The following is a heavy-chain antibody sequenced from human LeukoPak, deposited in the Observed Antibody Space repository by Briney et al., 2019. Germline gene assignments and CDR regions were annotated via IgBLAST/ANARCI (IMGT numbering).Heavy chain of an antibody. CDR2: INAGNGNT. J-gene: IGHJ4*02. CDR3: ATPRGYYDSSGYYFGY. D-gene: IGHD3-22*01. CDR1: GYTFTSYA. V-gene: IGHV1-3*03. Sequence: ASVKVSCKASGYTFTSYAMHWVRQAPGQRLEWMGWINAGNGNTKYSQEFQGRVTITRDTSASTAYMELSSLRSEDTAVYYCATPRGYYDSSGYYFGYWGQGTLVTVSS.